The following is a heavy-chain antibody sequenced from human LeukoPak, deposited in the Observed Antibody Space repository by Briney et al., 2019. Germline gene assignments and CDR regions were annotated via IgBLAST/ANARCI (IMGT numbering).Heavy chain of an antibody. V-gene: IGHV4-59*12. CDR2: IYYSGST. Sequence: PSETLSLTCTVSGGSMSSYYWSWIRQPPGKGLEWIGYIYYSGSTNYNPSLKSRVTISVDTSKNQFSLKLSSVTAADTAVYYCARGLGDGSGSYYRYWGQGTLVTVSS. D-gene: IGHD3-10*01. CDR3: ARGLGDGSGSYYRY. J-gene: IGHJ4*02. CDR1: GGSMSSYY.